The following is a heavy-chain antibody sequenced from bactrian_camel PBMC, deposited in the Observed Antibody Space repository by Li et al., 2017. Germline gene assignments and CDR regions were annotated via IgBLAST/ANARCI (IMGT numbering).Heavy chain of an antibody. CDR1: GYLYCRRD. D-gene: IGHD3*01. V-gene: IGHV3S53*01. J-gene: IGHJ4*01. Sequence: QLVESGGGSVQAGGSLRLSCAVIGYLYCRRDVSWYRQAPGKERELVSTISRGSHTTYTDSVKGRFTISLDNAKNTMSLQMNSLKPEDTAVYHCAPDPRGSAYWGQGTQVTVS. CDR3: APDPRGSAY. CDR2: ISRGSHT.